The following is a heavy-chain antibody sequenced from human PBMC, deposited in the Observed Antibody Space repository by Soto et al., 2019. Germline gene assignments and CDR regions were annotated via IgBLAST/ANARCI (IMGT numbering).Heavy chain of an antibody. CDR3: ASDLGGAIDY. Sequence: QVQLVESGGGVVQPGRSLRLSCAASGFTFSSYAMHWVRQAPGKGLEWVAVISYDGSNKYYADSVKGRFTLSRDNSKNALYLQMHRLRAEDTAMYYSASDLGGAIDYWGKGTLVTVSS. D-gene: IGHD3-16*01. J-gene: IGHJ4*02. V-gene: IGHV3-30-3*01. CDR1: GFTFSSYA. CDR2: ISYDGSNK.